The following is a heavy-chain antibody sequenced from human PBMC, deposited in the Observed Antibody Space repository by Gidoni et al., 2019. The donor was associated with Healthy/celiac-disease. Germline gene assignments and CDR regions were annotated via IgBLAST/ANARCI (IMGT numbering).Heavy chain of an antibody. D-gene: IGHD4-17*01. CDR2: SKSKTDGGTT. V-gene: IGHV3-15*01. CDR1: GFTFSNAW. Sequence: EVQLVESGGGLVKPGGSLRLSCAASGFTFSNAWMSWVRQAPGKGLEWVGRSKSKTDGGTTDYAAPVKGRFTISRDDSKNTLYLQMNSLKTEDTAVYYCTTAHDYGDEYYYYGMDVWGQGTTVTVSS. CDR3: TTAHDYGDEYYYYGMDV. J-gene: IGHJ6*02.